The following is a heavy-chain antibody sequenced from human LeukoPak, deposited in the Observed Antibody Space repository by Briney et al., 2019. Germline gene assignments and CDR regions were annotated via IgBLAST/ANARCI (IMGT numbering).Heavy chain of an antibody. V-gene: IGHV5-10-1*01. CDR2: IDPSDSYT. CDR3: ATYEKYSSGWYSPFDP. Sequence: GESLKISCKGSGYSFTSYWISWVRRMPGKGLEWMGRIDPSDSYTNYSPSFQGHVTISADKSISTAYLQWSSLKASDTAMYYCATYEKYSSGWYSPFDPWGQGTLVTVSS. D-gene: IGHD6-19*01. J-gene: IGHJ5*02. CDR1: GYSFTSYW.